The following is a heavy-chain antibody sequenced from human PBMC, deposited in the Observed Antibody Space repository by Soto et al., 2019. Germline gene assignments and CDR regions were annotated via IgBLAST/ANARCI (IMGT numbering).Heavy chain of an antibody. J-gene: IGHJ4*02. CDR3: AKARGYSYGPLDY. Sequence: PGGSLRLSCAASGFTFSSYGMHWVRQAPGKGLEWVAVISYDGSNKYYADSVKGRFTISRDNSKNTLYLQMNSLRAEDTAVYYCAKARGYSYGPLDYWGQGXLVTVSS. V-gene: IGHV3-30*18. CDR2: ISYDGSNK. CDR1: GFTFSSYG. D-gene: IGHD5-18*01.